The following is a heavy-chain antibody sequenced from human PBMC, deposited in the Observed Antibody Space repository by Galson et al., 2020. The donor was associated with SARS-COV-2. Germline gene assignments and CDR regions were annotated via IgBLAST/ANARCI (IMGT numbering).Heavy chain of an antibody. CDR1: GFTFSHYG. J-gene: IGHJ5*02. D-gene: IGHD6-13*01. CDR3: VRDVGGIAALSTVGWFDP. V-gene: IGHV3-33*01. CDR2: IWHDGSFK. Sequence: GGSLRLSCAASGFTFSHYGMHWVRQAPGKGLEWVAVIWHDGSFKSYSDSVKGRFTFSRDNSKNTVYLQMNSLRVEDTATYYCVRDVGGIAALSTVGWFDPWGQGTLVTVSS.